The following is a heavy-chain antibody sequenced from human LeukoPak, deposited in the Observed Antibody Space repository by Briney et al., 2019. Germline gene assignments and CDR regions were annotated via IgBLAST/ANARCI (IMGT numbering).Heavy chain of an antibody. J-gene: IGHJ6*02. CDR1: GFTFSAYA. Sequence: GGSLRLSCAASGFTFSAYAMHWVRQAPGKGLEWVAVISCDGSNKYYADSVKGRFTISRDNSKNTLYLQMNSLRAEDTAVYYCARDSYGMDVWGQGTTVTVSS. CDR2: ISCDGSNK. V-gene: IGHV3-30-3*01. CDR3: ARDSYGMDV.